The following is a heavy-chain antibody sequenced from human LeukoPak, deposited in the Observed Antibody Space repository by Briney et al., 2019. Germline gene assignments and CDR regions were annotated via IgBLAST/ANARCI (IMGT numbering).Heavy chain of an antibody. J-gene: IGHJ4*02. CDR2: IKSKTDGGTT. D-gene: IGHD3-10*01. Sequence: GGSLRLSCAASGFTFSNAWMSWVRQAPGKGLEWVGRIKSKTDGGTTDYAAPVKGRFTISRDDSKNTLYLQMNSLKTEDTAVYYCTTEMLVRGVIGYFDYWGQGTLVTVSS. CDR1: GFTFSNAW. V-gene: IGHV3-15*01. CDR3: TTEMLVRGVIGYFDY.